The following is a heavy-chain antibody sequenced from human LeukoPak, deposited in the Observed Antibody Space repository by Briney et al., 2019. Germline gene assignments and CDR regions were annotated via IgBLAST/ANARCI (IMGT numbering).Heavy chain of an antibody. V-gene: IGHV1-18*04. J-gene: IGHJ5*02. CDR2: ISAYNGNT. Sequence: ASVKVSCKASGYTFTSYYMHWVRQAPGQGLEWMGWISAYNGNTNYAQKLQGRVTMTTDTSTSTAYMELRSLRSDDTAVYYCARDYFPHYYDSSGYLSWGQGTLVTVSS. CDR3: ARDYFPHYYDSSGYLS. D-gene: IGHD3-22*01. CDR1: GYTFTSYY.